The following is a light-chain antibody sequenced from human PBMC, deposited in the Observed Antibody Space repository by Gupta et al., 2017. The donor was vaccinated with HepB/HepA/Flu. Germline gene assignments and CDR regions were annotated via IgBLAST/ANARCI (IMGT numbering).Light chain of an antibody. CDR2: DAS. J-gene: IGKJ4*01. CDR3: QHYDDLALT. V-gene: IGKV1-33*01. CDR1: QDISNY. Sequence: DIQRTQSPSSLSASVGDRVTITCQASQDISNYLNWYQQKPGKAPKILINDASSLETGVPPRFRGSGSGTDFTFTISSLQPEDIATYYCQHYDDLALTFGGGTKVEIK.